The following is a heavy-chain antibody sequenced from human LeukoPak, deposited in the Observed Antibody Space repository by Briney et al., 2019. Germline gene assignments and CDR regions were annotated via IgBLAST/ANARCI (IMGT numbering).Heavy chain of an antibody. Sequence: PGGSLRLSCAASGFTVNSNHMTWVRQAPGKGLEWVSIIYRTGTTYYADSVKGRFTISRDNSKNTLYLQMNNLRADDTAVYYCARQTDSGYDCWGQGTLVTVSS. D-gene: IGHD5-12*01. CDR1: GFTVNSNH. CDR3: ARQTDSGYDC. J-gene: IGHJ4*02. V-gene: IGHV3-66*04. CDR2: IYRTGTT.